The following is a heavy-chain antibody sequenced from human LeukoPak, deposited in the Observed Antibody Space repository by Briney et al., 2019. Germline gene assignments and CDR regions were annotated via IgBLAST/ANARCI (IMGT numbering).Heavy chain of an antibody. Sequence: PGGSLRLSCAASGXTFTTYWVTWVRQAPGKGLEWVAIIKSDGSAMFYVDSVKGRFTISRDNAKNSLHLQMNSLRAEDTAIYYCARGMSGSCDYWGQGTLVTVSS. CDR3: ARGMSGSCDY. CDR2: IKSDGSAM. V-gene: IGHV3-7*05. J-gene: IGHJ4*02. CDR1: GXTFTTYW. D-gene: IGHD1-26*01.